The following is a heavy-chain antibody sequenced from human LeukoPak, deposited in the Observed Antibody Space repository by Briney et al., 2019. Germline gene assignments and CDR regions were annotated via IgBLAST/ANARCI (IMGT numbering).Heavy chain of an antibody. J-gene: IGHJ6*04. D-gene: IGHD3-10*01. CDR2: IDPSDSYT. Sequence: GESLRISCKGSGYSFTSYWISWVRQMPGKGLEWMGRIDPSDSYTNYSPSFQGHVTISADKSISTAYLQWSGLKASDTAMYYCARMTMVRGVTYYYGMDVWGKGTTVTVSS. V-gene: IGHV5-10-1*01. CDR3: ARMTMVRGVTYYYGMDV. CDR1: GYSFTSYW.